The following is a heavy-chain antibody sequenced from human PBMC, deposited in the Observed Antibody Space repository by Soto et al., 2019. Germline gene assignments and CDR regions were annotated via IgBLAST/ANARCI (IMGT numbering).Heavy chain of an antibody. CDR1: GGSCIAYY. D-gene: IGHD3-10*01. J-gene: IGHJ6*02. CDR3: ARGPKTTMVRGVHRPVRGGMDV. V-gene: IGHV4-34*01. CDR2: INHSGST. Sequence: PSKTLYPTCAVYGGSCIAYYWSWMRQPPGKGLEWIGEINHSGSTNYNPSLKSRVTISVDTSKNQFSLKLSSVTAADTAVYYCARGPKTTMVRGVHRPVRGGMDVWGQGTTVTVSS.